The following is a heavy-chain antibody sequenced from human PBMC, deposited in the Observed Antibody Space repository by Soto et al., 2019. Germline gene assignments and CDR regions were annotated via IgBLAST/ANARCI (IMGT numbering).Heavy chain of an antibody. CDR1: GFTFSDYY. CDR2: ISSSSSYT. CDR3: ARLHCSSTSCYSYGMDV. D-gene: IGHD2-2*01. V-gene: IGHV3-11*06. Sequence: GSLRLSCAASGFTFSDYYMSWVRQAPGKGLEWVSYISSSSSYTNYADSVKGRFTISRDNAKNSLYLQMNSLRAEDTAVYYCARLHCSSTSCYSYGMDVWGQGTTVTVSS. J-gene: IGHJ6*02.